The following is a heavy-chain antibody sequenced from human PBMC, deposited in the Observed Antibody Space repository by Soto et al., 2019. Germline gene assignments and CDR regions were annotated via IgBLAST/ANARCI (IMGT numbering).Heavy chain of an antibody. Sequence: ASVKVSCKASGYTFTSYDINWVRQATGQGLEWMGWMNPNSGNTGYAQKFQGRVTTTRNTSISTAYMELSSLRSEDTAVYYCAREYSSSTRFDPWGQGTLVTVSS. J-gene: IGHJ5*02. V-gene: IGHV1-8*01. CDR2: MNPNSGNT. D-gene: IGHD6-13*01. CDR1: GYTFTSYD. CDR3: AREYSSSTRFDP.